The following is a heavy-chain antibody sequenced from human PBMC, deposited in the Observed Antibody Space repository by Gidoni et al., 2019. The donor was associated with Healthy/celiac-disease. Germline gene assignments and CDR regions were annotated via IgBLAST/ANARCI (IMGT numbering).Heavy chain of an antibody. Sequence: EVQLVESGGGLVKPGGSLRLSCAASGFTFSSYSMNWVRQAPGKGLEWVSSISSSSSYIYYADSVKGRFTISRDNAKNSLYLQMNSLRAEDTAVYYCARASAGTTFYYYYGMDVWGQGTTVTVSS. CDR3: ARASAGTTFYYYYGMDV. CDR1: GFTFSSYS. CDR2: ISSSSSYI. V-gene: IGHV3-21*01. D-gene: IGHD1-7*01. J-gene: IGHJ6*02.